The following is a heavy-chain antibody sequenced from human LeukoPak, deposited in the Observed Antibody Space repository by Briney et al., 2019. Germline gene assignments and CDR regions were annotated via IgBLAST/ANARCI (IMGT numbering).Heavy chain of an antibody. D-gene: IGHD3-22*01. V-gene: IGHV3-23*01. CDR3: ARWGAGYYDSSGYSFNY. CDR1: GFTFSNYA. J-gene: IGHJ4*02. Sequence: PGGSLRLSCAGSGFTFSNYAMSWVRQAPGKGLQWVSAISSSGGSTYYADSVKGRFTISRDNFKSTLYLQMNSLRAEDTALYYCARWGAGYYDSSGYSFNYWGQGTLVTVSS. CDR2: ISSSGGST.